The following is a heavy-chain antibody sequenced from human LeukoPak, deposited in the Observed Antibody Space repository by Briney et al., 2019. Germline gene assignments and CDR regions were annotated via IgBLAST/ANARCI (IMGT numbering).Heavy chain of an antibody. Sequence: SETLSLTCTVSGGSISSGGYYWSWIRQHPGKGLEWIGYIYYSGSTYYNPSLKSRVTISVDTSKNQFSLKLSSVTAADTAVYYCASGRFHNYYGSSGYYDVWGQGTLVTVSS. CDR3: ASGRFHNYYGSSGYYDV. V-gene: IGHV4-31*03. CDR2: IYYSGST. J-gene: IGHJ4*02. D-gene: IGHD3-22*01. CDR1: GGSISSGGYY.